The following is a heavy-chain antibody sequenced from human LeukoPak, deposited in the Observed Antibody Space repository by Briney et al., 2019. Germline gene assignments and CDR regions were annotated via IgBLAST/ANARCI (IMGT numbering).Heavy chain of an antibody. J-gene: IGHJ4*02. CDR3: ARPTSGWWGFDY. CDR1: GGSISSGDYY. D-gene: IGHD6-19*01. Sequence: SETLSLTCTVSGGSISSGDYYWNWIRQPPGKGLEWIGYIYYSGSTNYNPSLKSRVTISVDTSKNQFSLTLSSVTAADTAVYYCARPTSGWWGFDYWGQGTLVTVSS. CDR2: IYYSGST. V-gene: IGHV4-30-4*01.